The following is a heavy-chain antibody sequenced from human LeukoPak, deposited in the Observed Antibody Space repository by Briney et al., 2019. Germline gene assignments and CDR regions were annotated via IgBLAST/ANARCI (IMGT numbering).Heavy chain of an antibody. CDR2: IVPILSTT. CDR3: ARAGDYYDSSGYYQDPGWFDP. Sequence: SVKVSCKASGGSFSNYAISWVRQAPGQGLEWMGGIVPILSTTNYARELQGRVTMTAGESTSTAYMELSSLRSDDTAVYYCARAGDYYDSSGYYQDPGWFDPWGQGTLVTVSS. V-gene: IGHV1-69*13. J-gene: IGHJ5*02. D-gene: IGHD3-22*01. CDR1: GGSFSNYA.